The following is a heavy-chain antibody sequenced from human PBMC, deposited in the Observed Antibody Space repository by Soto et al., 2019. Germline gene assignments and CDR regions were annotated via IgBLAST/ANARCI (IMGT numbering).Heavy chain of an antibody. D-gene: IGHD3-22*01. Sequence: GGSLRLSCAAPGFTFNTYNMNWVRQAPGKGLEWVSYISDSSSTIHYADSVKGRFTISRDNAKNSLYLQMNSLRAEDTAVYYCARDDYPYYDDSSGYHFDYWGQGA. V-gene: IGHV3-48*01. CDR3: ARDDYPYYDDSSGYHFDY. J-gene: IGHJ4*02. CDR2: ISDSSSTI. CDR1: GFTFNTYN.